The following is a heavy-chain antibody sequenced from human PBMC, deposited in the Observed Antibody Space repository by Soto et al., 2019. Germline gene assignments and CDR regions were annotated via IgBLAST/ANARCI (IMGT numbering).Heavy chain of an antibody. V-gene: IGHV4-39*01. J-gene: IGHJ6*02. Sequence: PSETLSLTCPVSGGSISSSSYYWGWIRKPPGKGLEWIGYVYYSGSTYYNPSLKSRVAISMDTSKNQFSLKLSSVTAADTAVYYCARARATYYYYGMDVWGQGTTVTVSS. CDR3: ARARATYYYYGMDV. CDR2: VYYSGST. CDR1: GGSISSSSYY.